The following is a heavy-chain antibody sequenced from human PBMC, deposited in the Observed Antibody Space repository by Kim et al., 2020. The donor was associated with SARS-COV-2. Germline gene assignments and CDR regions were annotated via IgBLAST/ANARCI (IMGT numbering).Heavy chain of an antibody. CDR1: GFTFSNYG. CDR2: IGSDGSAE. J-gene: IGHJ2*01. V-gene: IGHV3-30*18. D-gene: IGHD3-10*01. CDR3: AKEGRDYPSVYWYFDL. Sequence: GGSLRLSCAASGFTFSNYGIHWVRQAPGKGLDWVAVIGSDGSAEVYADSVKGRFTLSRDNSKNTLYLQMNSLTAEDTAVYFCAKEGRDYPSVYWYFDLWGRGTLVTVSS.